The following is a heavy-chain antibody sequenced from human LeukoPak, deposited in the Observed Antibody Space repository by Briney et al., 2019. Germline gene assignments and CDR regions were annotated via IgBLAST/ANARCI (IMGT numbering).Heavy chain of an antibody. Sequence: PGGSLRLSCAASGFTVSINYMSWVRQAPGKGLEWVSVIYSGGRTDYADSVKGRFTISRDNSKNTLYLQMSSLRSEDTAVYYCARYYYYDSSGYDWGQGTLVTVSS. V-gene: IGHV3-53*05. CDR1: GFTVSINY. D-gene: IGHD3-22*01. J-gene: IGHJ4*02. CDR3: ARYYYYDSSGYD. CDR2: IYSGGRT.